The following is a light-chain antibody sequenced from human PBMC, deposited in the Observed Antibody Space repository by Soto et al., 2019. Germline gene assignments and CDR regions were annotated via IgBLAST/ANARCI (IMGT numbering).Light chain of an antibody. J-gene: IGLJ3*02. CDR1: SSDIGAYNY. V-gene: IGLV2-14*01. CDR3: SSYTTSLTLV. Sequence: QSVLTQPASVSGSPGQSITISGTGTSSDIGAYNYASWYQQHPGKAPKLLIYGLTNRPSGVSNRFSGSKSGNTASLTISGLQAEDDADYYYSSYTTSLTLVFGGGTKLTVL. CDR2: GLT.